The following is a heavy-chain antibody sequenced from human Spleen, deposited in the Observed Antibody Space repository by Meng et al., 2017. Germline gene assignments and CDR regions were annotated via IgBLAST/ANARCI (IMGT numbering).Heavy chain of an antibody. CDR2: IYQSGST. V-gene: IGHV4-38-2*01. CDR3: AGGAVVTLIFYYAMDV. D-gene: IGHD2-21*02. J-gene: IGHJ6*02. CDR1: GYSITGSYN. Sequence: SQTLSLTCAVSGYSITGSYNWGWIRQSPGKGLEWIGSIYQSGSTYYNPSLKSRITMSADTSKNQFSLKQTSVTAADAAVYYCAGGAVVTLIFYYAMDVWGQGTTVTVSS.